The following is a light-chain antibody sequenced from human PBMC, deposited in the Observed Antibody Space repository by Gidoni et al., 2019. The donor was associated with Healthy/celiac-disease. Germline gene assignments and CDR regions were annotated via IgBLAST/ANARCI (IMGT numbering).Light chain of an antibody. CDR1: QSLLHSNGYNY. CDR2: LGS. J-gene: IGKJ4*01. V-gene: IGKV2-28*01. CDR3: MQALQTPLT. Sequence: DIVMTQSPLSLPVTPGAPASISCRSSQSLLHSNGYNYLDWYLQKPGQSPQLLIYLGSTRASGVPDRFSGSGSGTDFTLKISRVEAEDVGVYYCMQALQTPLTFGGXTKVEIK.